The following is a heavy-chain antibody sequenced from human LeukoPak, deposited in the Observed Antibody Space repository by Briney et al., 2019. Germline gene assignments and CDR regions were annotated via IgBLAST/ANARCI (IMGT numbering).Heavy chain of an antibody. J-gene: IGHJ5*02. D-gene: IGHD1-14*01. CDR2: IWDDGSYK. V-gene: IGHV3-33*06. CDR3: AKGRYTMPVGWIDP. CDR1: GFTFSTFG. Sequence: PGRSLRLSCAASGFTFSTFGMHWVRRAPGKGLEWVALIWDDGSYKYYADSVKGRFTISRDNSKNTVFLQMNSLRAEDTAVYYCAKGRYTMPVGWIDPWGQGTLVTVSS.